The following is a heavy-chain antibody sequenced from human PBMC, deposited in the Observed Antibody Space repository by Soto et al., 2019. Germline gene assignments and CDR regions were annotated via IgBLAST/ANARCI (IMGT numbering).Heavy chain of an antibody. Sequence: PSETLSLTCTVSGGSISSGGYYWSWIRQHPGKGLEWIGYIYYSGSTYYNPSLKSRVTISVDTSKNQFSLKLSSVTAADTAVYYCAGVLVRGSGGMDVWGQGTTVTVSS. CDR1: GGSISSGGYY. CDR2: IYYSGST. D-gene: IGHD3-10*01. J-gene: IGHJ6*02. V-gene: IGHV4-31*03. CDR3: AGVLVRGSGGMDV.